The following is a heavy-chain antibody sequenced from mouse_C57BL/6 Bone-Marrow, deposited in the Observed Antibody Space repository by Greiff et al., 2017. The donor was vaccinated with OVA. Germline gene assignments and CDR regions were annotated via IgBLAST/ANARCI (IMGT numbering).Heavy chain of an antibody. CDR2: INPNNGGT. CDR1: GYTFTDYN. Sequence: EVQLQQSGPELVKPGASVKIPCKASGYTFTDYNMDWVKQSHGKSLEWIGDINPNNGGTIYNQKFKGKATLTVDKSSSTAYMELRSLTSEDTAVYYCARVYYYGSSHWYFDVWGTGTTVTVSS. D-gene: IGHD1-1*01. J-gene: IGHJ1*03. V-gene: IGHV1-18*01. CDR3: ARVYYYGSSHWYFDV.